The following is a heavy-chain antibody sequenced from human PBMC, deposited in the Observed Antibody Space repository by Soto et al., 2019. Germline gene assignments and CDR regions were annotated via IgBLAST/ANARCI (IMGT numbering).Heavy chain of an antibody. CDR2: IYYSGST. CDR3: ARHSLGSGSYPTLHFDY. Sequence: QLQLQESGPGLVKPSETLSLTCTVSGGSISSSSYYWGWIRQPPGKGLEWIGSIYYSGSTYYNPSLKSRVTISVDTSKNQCSLKLSSVTAADTAVYYCARHSLGSGSYPTLHFDYWGQGTLVTVSS. J-gene: IGHJ4*02. V-gene: IGHV4-39*01. CDR1: GGSISSSSYY. D-gene: IGHD3-10*01.